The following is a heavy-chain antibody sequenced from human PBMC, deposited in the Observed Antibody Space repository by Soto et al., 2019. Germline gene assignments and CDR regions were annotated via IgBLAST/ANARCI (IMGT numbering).Heavy chain of an antibody. J-gene: IGHJ3*02. V-gene: IGHV3-30*02. CDR2: MGNDGITT. D-gene: IGHD1-26*01. Sequence: GGSLRLSCAASGFTFSTYVMHWVRQAPGKGLEWVAVMGNDGITTFYADSVKGRFTISRDNSKNTLFLQMNSLRADDTAVYYCAKEFKWELHAFDMWGQGTMVTV. CDR1: GFTFSTYV. CDR3: AKEFKWELHAFDM.